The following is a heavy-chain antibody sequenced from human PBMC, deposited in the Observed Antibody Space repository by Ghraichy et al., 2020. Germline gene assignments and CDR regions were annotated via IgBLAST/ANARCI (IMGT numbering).Heavy chain of an antibody. Sequence: SETLSLTCAVYGGSFSGYYWSWIRQPPGKGLEWIGEINHSGSTNYNPSLKSRVTISVDTSKNQFSLKLSSVTAADTAVYYCATHQRDSSGCFDYWGQGTLVTVSS. J-gene: IGHJ4*02. CDR3: ATHQRDSSGCFDY. CDR2: INHSGST. D-gene: IGHD6-19*01. V-gene: IGHV4-34*01. CDR1: GGSFSGYY.